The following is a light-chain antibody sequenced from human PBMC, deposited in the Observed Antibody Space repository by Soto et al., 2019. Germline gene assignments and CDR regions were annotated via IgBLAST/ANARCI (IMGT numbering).Light chain of an antibody. V-gene: IGKV1-39*01. CDR1: QSISSY. Sequence: DIQMTQSPSSLSASVGDRVTITCRASQSISSYLNWYQQKPGKAPKLLIYAASSLQSGVPSRFSGSGSGTDFTLTISSLQPEDFATYYCQQSYSTFWTLGQGTKVDIK. J-gene: IGKJ1*01. CDR2: AAS. CDR3: QQSYSTFWT.